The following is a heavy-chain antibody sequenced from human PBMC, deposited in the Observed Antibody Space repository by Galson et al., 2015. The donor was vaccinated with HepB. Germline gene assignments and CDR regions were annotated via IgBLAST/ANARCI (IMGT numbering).Heavy chain of an antibody. CDR2: ISGSGGST. J-gene: IGHJ4*02. Sequence: SLRLSCAASGFTFSSYAMSWVRQAPGKGLEWVSAISGSGGSTYYADSVKGRFTISRDNSKNTLYLQMNSLRAEDTAVYYCAKNRMEYSSGPKDYWGQGTLVTVSS. D-gene: IGHD6-19*01. CDR1: GFTFSSYA. V-gene: IGHV3-23*01. CDR3: AKNRMEYSSGPKDY.